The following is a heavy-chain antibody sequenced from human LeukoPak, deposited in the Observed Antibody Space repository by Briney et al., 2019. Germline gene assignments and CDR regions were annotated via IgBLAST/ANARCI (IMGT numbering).Heavy chain of an antibody. CDR1: GYNFSGYW. V-gene: IGHV5-51*01. Sequence: GESLKISCKGSGYNFSGYWIGWVRQMPGKGLEWMGIIYPGDSDTRYSPSFQGQVTISADKSISTAYLQWSSLKASDTAMYYCARWLQEYYFDYWGQGTLVTVSS. CDR3: ARWLQEYYFDY. D-gene: IGHD5-24*01. J-gene: IGHJ4*02. CDR2: IYPGDSDT.